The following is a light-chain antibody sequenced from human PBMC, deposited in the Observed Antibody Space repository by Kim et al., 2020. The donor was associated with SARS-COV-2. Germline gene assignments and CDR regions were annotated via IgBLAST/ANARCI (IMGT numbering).Light chain of an antibody. CDR2: SNN. J-gene: IGLJ2*01. V-gene: IGLV1-44*01. Sequence: RVTISCSGSGSNIGDNTVNWYQQRPGTAPKLLIYSNNQRPSGVPDRFSGSKSGTSASLAISGLQSEDEADYYCAAWDDSLNGPVFGGGTQLTVL. CDR1: GSNIGDNT. CDR3: AAWDDSLNGPV.